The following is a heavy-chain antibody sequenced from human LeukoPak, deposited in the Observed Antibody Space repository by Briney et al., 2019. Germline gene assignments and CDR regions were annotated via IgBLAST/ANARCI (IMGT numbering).Heavy chain of an antibody. V-gene: IGHV1-2*02. CDR2: INPKNGGT. CDR1: GYTFIGYY. Sequence: ASVKVSCKASGYTFIGYYIHWVRQAPGQGLEWMGWINPKNGGTNYLQKFQGRVIMTRDTSVSTACMELSRLRSDDTAVDYCARGFGYSTAYDLDSWGQGTLVTVSS. D-gene: IGHD5-12*01. CDR3: ARGFGYSTAYDLDS. J-gene: IGHJ4*02.